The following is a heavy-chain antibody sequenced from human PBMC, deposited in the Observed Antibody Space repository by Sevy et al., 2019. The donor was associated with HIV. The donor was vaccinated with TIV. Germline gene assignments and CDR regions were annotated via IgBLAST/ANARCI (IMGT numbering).Heavy chain of an antibody. CDR1: GFTFSSYA. V-gene: IGHV3-23*01. Sequence: GGSLRLSCAASGFTFSSYAMSWVRQAPGKGLEWVSAIGGSGGSTYYADSVKGRFTISRDNSKNTLYLQMNSLRAEDXXXXXXXXXXXXXXXXMGYYFDYWGQRTLVTVSS. CDR3: XXXXXXXXXXMGYYFDY. J-gene: IGHJ4*02. CDR2: IGGSGGST.